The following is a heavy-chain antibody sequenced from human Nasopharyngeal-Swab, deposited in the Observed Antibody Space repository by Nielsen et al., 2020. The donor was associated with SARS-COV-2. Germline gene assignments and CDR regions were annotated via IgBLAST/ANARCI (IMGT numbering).Heavy chain of an antibody. J-gene: IGHJ6*02. D-gene: IGHD5-24*01. V-gene: IGHV5-51*01. CDR3: ARNVEMATITPYYYYGMDV. Sequence: KVSCKGSGYSFTSYWIGWVRQMPGKGLEWMGIIYPGDSDTRYSPSFQGQVTISADKSISTAYLQWSSLKASDTAMYYCARNVEMATITPYYYYGMDVWGQGTTVTVSS. CDR2: IYPGDSDT. CDR1: GYSFTSYW.